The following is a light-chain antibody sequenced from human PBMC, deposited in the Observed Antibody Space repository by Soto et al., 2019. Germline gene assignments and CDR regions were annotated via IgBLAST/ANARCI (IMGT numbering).Light chain of an antibody. Sequence: PGERATLSCRSSQSVSIYLDWYQQKPGQAPRLLIYDTSNRATGIPARFSGSGSGTGFTLTISSLEPEDFAVYYCQQRSNWPPEITFGQGTRLEIK. J-gene: IGKJ5*01. CDR1: QSVSIY. CDR2: DTS. V-gene: IGKV3-11*01. CDR3: QQRSNWPPEIT.